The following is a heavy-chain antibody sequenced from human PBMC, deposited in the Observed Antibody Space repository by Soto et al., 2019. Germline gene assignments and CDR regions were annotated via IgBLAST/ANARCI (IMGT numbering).Heavy chain of an antibody. J-gene: IGHJ6*02. CDR2: INSDGSRT. CDR1: GFTLSSYW. V-gene: IGHV3-74*01. Sequence: PGASLRLSCSASGFTLSSYWMHWVRQAPGKVLVWVSRINSDGSRTSYADSVKGRFTISRDNAKNTLYLQMNSLRAEDTAVYYCARDPNPYDYGDYYYGIDVWGQGTTVTVSS. D-gene: IGHD4-17*01. CDR3: ARDPNPYDYGDYYYGIDV.